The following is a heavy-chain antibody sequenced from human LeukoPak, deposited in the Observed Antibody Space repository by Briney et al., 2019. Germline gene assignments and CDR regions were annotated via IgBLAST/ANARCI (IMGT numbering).Heavy chain of an antibody. Sequence: PGGSLRLSCAASGFTFSSYAMSWVRQAPGKGLEWVSAISDSGGSTYYADSVKGRFTISRDNSKNTLYLQMNSLRAEDTAVYYCAKDQAYCSSTSCPDCWGQGTLVTVSS. D-gene: IGHD2-2*01. CDR3: AKDQAYCSSTSCPDC. CDR2: ISDSGGST. J-gene: IGHJ4*02. V-gene: IGHV3-23*01. CDR1: GFTFSSYA.